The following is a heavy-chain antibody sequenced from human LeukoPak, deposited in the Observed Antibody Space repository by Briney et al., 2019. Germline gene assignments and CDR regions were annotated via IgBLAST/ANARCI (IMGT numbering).Heavy chain of an antibody. CDR2: ISGSGSNT. CDR3: AREYGDYYFDY. Sequence: GGSLRLSCAASGFTFSSYAMSWVRQAPGKGLEWVSAISGSGSNTYYADSVKGRFTISRDNAKKSLYLQMNSLRAEDTAVYYCAREYGDYYFDYWGQGTLVTVSS. CDR1: GFTFSSYA. J-gene: IGHJ4*02. V-gene: IGHV3-23*01. D-gene: IGHD4-17*01.